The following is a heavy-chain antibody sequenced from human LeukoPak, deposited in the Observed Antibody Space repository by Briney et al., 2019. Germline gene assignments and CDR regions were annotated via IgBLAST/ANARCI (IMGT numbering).Heavy chain of an antibody. CDR1: GGSFSGYC. CDR2: INHSGST. J-gene: IGHJ4*02. CDR3: ARGLTTYFDY. D-gene: IGHD3-22*01. Sequence: PSETLSLTCAVYGGSFSGYCWSWIRQPPGKGLEWIGEINHSGSTNYNPSLKSRVTISVDTSKNQFSLKLSSVTAADTAVYYCARGLTTYFDYWGQGTLVTVSS. V-gene: IGHV4-34*01.